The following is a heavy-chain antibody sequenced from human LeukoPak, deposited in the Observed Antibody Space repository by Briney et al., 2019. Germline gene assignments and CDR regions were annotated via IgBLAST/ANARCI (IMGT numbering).Heavy chain of an antibody. CDR1: GGSVRSYY. CDR2: IYHSGST. J-gene: IGHJ4*02. Sequence: SETLSLTCTVSGGSVRSYYWSWIRQPPGKGLEWIGYIYHSGSTYYNPSLKSRVTISVDRSKNQFSLKLSSVTAADTAVYYCARAPTSFGVVPYFDYWGQGTLVTVSS. CDR3: ARAPTSFGVVPYFDY. V-gene: IGHV4-59*02. D-gene: IGHD3-3*01.